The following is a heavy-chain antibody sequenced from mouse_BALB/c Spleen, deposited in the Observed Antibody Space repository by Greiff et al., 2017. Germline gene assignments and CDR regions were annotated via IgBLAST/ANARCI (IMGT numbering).Heavy chain of an antibody. J-gene: IGHJ4*01. CDR2: IWGDGST. D-gene: IGHD1-1*01. Sequence: QVQLKESGPGLVAPSQSLSITCTVSGFSLTGYGVNWVRQPPGKGLEWLGMIWGDGSTDYNSALKSRLSISKDNSKSQVFLKMNSLQTDDTARYYCARDGYYYGSSYAGNDAMDYWGQGTSVTVSS. CDR1: GFSLTGYG. V-gene: IGHV2-6-7*01. CDR3: ARDGYYYGSSYAGNDAMDY.